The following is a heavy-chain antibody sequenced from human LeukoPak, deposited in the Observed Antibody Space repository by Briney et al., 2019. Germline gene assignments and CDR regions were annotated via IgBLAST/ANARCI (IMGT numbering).Heavy chain of an antibody. CDR1: GFTFSSYW. J-gene: IGHJ3*02. CDR3: ASPNCGGDCYAFDI. V-gene: IGHV3-7*01. Sequence: PGGSLRLSCAASGFTFSSYWMSWVRQAPGKGLEWVANIKQDGSEKYYVDSVKGRFTISRDNAKNSLYLQMNSLRAEDTAVYYCASPNCGGDCYAFDIWGQGTMVTVSS. CDR2: IKQDGSEK. D-gene: IGHD2-21*02.